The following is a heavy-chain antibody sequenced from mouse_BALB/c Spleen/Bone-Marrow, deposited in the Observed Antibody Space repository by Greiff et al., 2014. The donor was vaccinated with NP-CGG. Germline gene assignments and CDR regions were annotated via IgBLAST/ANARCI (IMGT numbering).Heavy chain of an antibody. CDR2: INPSNGGT. Sequence: VQLQQSGAELVKPGASVKLSCRASGYTFTNYYMHWVKQRPGQGLEWIGEINPSNGGTNFNEKFKSKATLTVDKSSSTAYMQLSSLTSEDSAVYYCTRLPHWGQGTSVTVTS. V-gene: IGHV1S81*02. D-gene: IGHD5-1*01. CDR1: GYTFTNYY. CDR3: TRLPH. J-gene: IGHJ4*01.